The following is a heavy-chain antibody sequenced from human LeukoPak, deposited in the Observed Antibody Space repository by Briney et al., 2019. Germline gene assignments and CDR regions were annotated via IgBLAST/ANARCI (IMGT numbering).Heavy chain of an antibody. CDR1: GGSISSSY. V-gene: IGHV4-4*07. D-gene: IGHD5-18*01. J-gene: IGHJ4*02. Sequence: PSETLSLTCTVSGGSISSSYWSWIRQPAGKGLEWIGRIYTSGSTNYNPSLTSRVTMSADTSKNQFSLNLSSLTAADTAVYYCARGNEYTYGNFFDYWGQGILVTVSS. CDR2: IYTSGST. CDR3: ARGNEYTYGNFFDY.